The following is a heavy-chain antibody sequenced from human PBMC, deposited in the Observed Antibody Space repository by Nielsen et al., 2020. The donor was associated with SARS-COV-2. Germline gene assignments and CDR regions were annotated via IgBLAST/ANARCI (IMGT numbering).Heavy chain of an antibody. CDR1: GYTFTTYG. Sequence: ASVKVSCKASGYTFTTYGFSWVRQAPGQGLEWMGWISAYNGNTDYAQKLQGRVTMTTDTSTSTAYMELRSLRSDDTAVYYCARDQDHAARRYCSSTSCYSGFDYWGQGTLVTVSS. CDR3: ARDQDHAARRYCSSTSCYSGFDY. D-gene: IGHD2-2*02. J-gene: IGHJ4*02. V-gene: IGHV1-18*01. CDR2: ISAYNGNT.